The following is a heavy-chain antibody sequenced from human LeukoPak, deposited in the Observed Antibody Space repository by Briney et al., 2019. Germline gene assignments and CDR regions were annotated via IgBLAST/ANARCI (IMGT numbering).Heavy chain of an antibody. CDR3: AEKGRYCSGGCSGDFFDL. V-gene: IGHV4-34*01. D-gene: IGHD2-15*01. Sequence: SETLSLTCAAYGGSFSDYFWSWIRQSLGKGLEWIGEINHRGTTTNYNPSLKSRVSISVDTSKAQFSLKLTSVTAADSTVYYGAEKGRYCSGGCSGDFFDLGGQGKMVTVSS. CDR2: INHRGTTT. J-gene: IGHJ3*01. CDR1: GGSFSDYF.